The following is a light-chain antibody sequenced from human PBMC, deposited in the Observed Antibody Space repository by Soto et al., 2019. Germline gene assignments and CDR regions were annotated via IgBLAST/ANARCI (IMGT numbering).Light chain of an antibody. Sequence: QSALTQPPSASGSPGQSVTISCTGTSSDVGGYNYVSWYQQYPGKVPKLMIYEVNKRPSGVPYRFSGSKSGNTASLTVSGLEAEDDDDYYCTSDAGGNNVFGTGTKLTVL. CDR2: EVN. CDR3: TSDAGGNNV. J-gene: IGLJ1*01. V-gene: IGLV2-8*01. CDR1: SSDVGGYNY.